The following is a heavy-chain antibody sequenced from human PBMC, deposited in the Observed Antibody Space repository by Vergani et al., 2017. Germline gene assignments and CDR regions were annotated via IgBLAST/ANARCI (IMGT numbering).Heavy chain of an antibody. CDR1: GGTFSSYA. CDR2: IIPIFGTA. V-gene: IGHV1-69*13. Sequence: QVQLVQSGAEVKKPGSSVKVSCKASGGTFSSYAISWVRQAPGQGLEWVGRIIPIFGTANYAQKFQGRVTITADESTCTAYMELSSLRSEDTAVYYCARDSGSSSWYYDYSYGMDVWGQGTTVTVSS. J-gene: IGHJ6*02. CDR3: ARDSGSSSWYYDYSYGMDV. D-gene: IGHD6-13*01.